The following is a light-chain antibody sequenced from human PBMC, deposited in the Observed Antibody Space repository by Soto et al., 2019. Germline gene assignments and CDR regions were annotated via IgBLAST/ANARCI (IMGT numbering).Light chain of an antibody. J-gene: IGKJ1*01. CDR3: QQSSNWWT. CDR2: DAS. Sequence: EIVLTQSPATLSLSPGERATPSCRASQSVSSYLAWYQQKPGQAPRLLIYDASNRATGIPARFSGSGSGTDFTLTISSLEPEDFAVYYCQQSSNWWTFGQGTKVDIK. V-gene: IGKV3-11*01. CDR1: QSVSSY.